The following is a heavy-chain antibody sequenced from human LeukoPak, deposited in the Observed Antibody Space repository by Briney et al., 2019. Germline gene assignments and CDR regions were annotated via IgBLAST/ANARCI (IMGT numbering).Heavy chain of an antibody. Sequence: SGGSLRLSCAASGFTFSSYAMHWVRQAPGKGLEWVAVISYDGSNKYYADSVKGRFTISGDNSKNTLYLQMNSLRAEDTAVYYCAREFSFSVGPFDPWGQGTLVTVSS. J-gene: IGHJ5*02. CDR1: GFTFSSYA. CDR2: ISYDGSNK. V-gene: IGHV3-30*04. CDR3: AREFSFSVGPFDP. D-gene: IGHD2/OR15-2a*01.